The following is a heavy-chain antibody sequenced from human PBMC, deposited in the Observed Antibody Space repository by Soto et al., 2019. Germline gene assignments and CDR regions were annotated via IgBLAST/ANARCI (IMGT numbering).Heavy chain of an antibody. CDR3: ARDYGDYDPLNYYYGMDV. CDR1: GGTFSSYA. V-gene: IGHV1-69*01. CDR2: IIPIFGTA. J-gene: IGHJ6*02. Sequence: QVQLVQSGAEVKKPGSSVKVSCKASGGTFSSYAISWVRQAPGQGLEWMGGIIPIFGTANYAQKFQGRVTITADESTSTAYMELSSLRSEDTVVYYCARDYGDYDPLNYYYGMDVWGQGTTVTVSS. D-gene: IGHD4-17*01.